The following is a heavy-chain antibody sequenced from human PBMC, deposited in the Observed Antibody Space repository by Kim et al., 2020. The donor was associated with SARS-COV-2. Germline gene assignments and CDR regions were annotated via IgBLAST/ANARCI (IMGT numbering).Heavy chain of an antibody. Sequence: GGSLRLSCAASGFTFSSYWMSWVRQAPGKGLEWVANIKQDGSEKYYVDSVKGRFTISRDNAKNSLYLQMNSLRAEDTAVYYCASNLGGSRLKTTVTTRAFDIWGQGTMVTVSS. J-gene: IGHJ3*02. CDR3: ASNLGGSRLKTTVTTRAFDI. CDR2: IKQDGSEK. D-gene: IGHD4-17*01. V-gene: IGHV3-7*03. CDR1: GFTFSSYW.